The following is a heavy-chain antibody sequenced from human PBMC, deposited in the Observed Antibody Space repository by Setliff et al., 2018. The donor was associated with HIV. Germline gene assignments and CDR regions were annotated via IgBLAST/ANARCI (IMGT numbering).Heavy chain of an antibody. CDR1: GFTFSSYG. CDR2: IWYDGSKE. Sequence: GGSLRLSCSASGFTFSSYGMHWIRQAPGKGLEWVALIWYDGSKEFYAESVKGRFSVSRDNSKNTVNLQMNSLRPDDTAVYYCGNDEVGFPRITFIKVIVRMWGKGTTVTVSS. J-gene: IGHJ6*04. CDR3: GNDEVGFPRITFIKVIVRM. V-gene: IGHV3-30*02. D-gene: IGHD2-15*01.